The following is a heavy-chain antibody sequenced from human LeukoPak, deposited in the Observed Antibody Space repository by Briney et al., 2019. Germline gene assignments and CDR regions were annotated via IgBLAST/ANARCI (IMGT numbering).Heavy chain of an antibody. J-gene: IGHJ3*02. D-gene: IGHD3-10*01. CDR3: ARDTGVHGFDI. CDR1: GGSISSYY. V-gene: IGHV4-59*01. Sequence: SETLSLTCTVSGGSISSYYWSWIRQPPGKGLEWIGYIYYSGSTNYNPSLKSRVTISVDTSKNHFSLKLSSVTAADTAVYYCARDTGVHGFDIWGQGTMVTVSS. CDR2: IYYSGST.